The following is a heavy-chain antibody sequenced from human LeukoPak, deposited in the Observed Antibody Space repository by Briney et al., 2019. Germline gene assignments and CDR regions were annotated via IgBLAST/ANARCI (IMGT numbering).Heavy chain of an antibody. CDR1: GGSISTYY. CDR3: ARDDFEYSVHYGMDF. Sequence: KASETLSLTCSVSGGSISTYYRSWIRQPAGKGLEWIGRVYRSGNTNYNPSLKSRVTMSVDTSKNQISLRLRYVTAADTAVYNCARDDFEYSVHYGMDFWGQGTTVTVSS. J-gene: IGHJ6*02. V-gene: IGHV4-4*07. D-gene: IGHD3-9*01. CDR2: VYRSGNT.